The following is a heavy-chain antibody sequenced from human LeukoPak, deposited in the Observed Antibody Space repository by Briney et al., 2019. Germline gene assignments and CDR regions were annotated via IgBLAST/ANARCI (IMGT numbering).Heavy chain of an antibody. D-gene: IGHD3-10*01. CDR1: GFTFSSYS. V-gene: IGHV3-21*01. CDR2: ISSSSSYI. Sequence: GGSLRLSCAASGFTFSSYSMNWVRQAPGKGLEWVSSISSSSSYIYYADSVKGRFTIPRDNAKNSLYLQMNSLRAEDTAVYYCARGGSGSYCFDYWGQGTLVTVSS. J-gene: IGHJ4*02. CDR3: ARGGSGSYCFDY.